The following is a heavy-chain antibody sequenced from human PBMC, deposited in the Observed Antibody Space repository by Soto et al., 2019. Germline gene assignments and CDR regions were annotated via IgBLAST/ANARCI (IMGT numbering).Heavy chain of an antibody. CDR1: GGTFSSYA. CDR2: IIPIFGTA. Sequence: GASVKVSCKASGGTFSSYAISWVRQAPGQGLEWMGGIIPIFGTANYAQKFQGRVTITADESTSTAYMELSSLRSEDTAAYYCARGDGYTVFDYWGQGTLVTVSS. CDR3: ARGDGYTVFDY. D-gene: IGHD5-12*01. V-gene: IGHV1-69*13. J-gene: IGHJ4*02.